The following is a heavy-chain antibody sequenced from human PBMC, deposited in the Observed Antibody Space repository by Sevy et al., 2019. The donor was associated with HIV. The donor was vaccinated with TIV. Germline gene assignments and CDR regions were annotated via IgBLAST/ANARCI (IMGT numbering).Heavy chain of an antibody. CDR1: GYTFTGYY. V-gene: IGHV1-2*02. J-gene: IGHJ4*02. D-gene: IGHD3-10*01. CDR2: VDPNSGGT. Sequence: ASVKVSCKASGYTFTGYYVHWVRQAPGQGLEWMGWVDPNSGGTNYGQKFQGRVTMTSDTSISTAYMELSGLRSDDTAVYYCAGGVYGSGTYLNDYWGQGTLVTVSS. CDR3: AGGVYGSGTYLNDY.